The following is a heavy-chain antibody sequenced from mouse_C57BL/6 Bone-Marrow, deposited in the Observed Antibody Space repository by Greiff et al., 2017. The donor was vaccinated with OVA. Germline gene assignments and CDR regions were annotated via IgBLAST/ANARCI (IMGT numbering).Heavy chain of an antibody. CDR2: INPSTGGT. Sequence: EVQLQQSGPELVKPGASVKISCKASGYSFTGYYMNWVKQSPEKSLEWIGEINPSTGGTTYNQKFKAKATLTVDKSSSTAYIQLKSLTSEDSAVYYCARPLYYGSSYLAWFAYWGQGTLVTVSA. D-gene: IGHD1-1*01. CDR1: GYSFTGYY. CDR3: ARPLYYGSSYLAWFAY. J-gene: IGHJ3*01. V-gene: IGHV1-42*01.